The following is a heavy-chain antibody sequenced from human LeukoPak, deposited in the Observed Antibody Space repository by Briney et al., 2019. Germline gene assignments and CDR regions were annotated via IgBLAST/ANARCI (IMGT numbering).Heavy chain of an antibody. Sequence: PGGSLRLSCATSGFTFSIHWVRLAPGKGLDWVAVISFDGGNKFYADSVKGRFSISRDNSKNTLYLQMNSLGLDDTAVYFCARGRAGIAAAGFDYWGQGTLVTVSS. V-gene: IGHV3-30-3*01. J-gene: IGHJ4*02. CDR2: ISFDGGNK. CDR3: ARGRAGIAAAGFDY. CDR1: GFTFS. D-gene: IGHD6-13*01.